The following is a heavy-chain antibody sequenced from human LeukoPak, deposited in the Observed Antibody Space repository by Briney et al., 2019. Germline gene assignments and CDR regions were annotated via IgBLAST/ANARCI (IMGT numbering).Heavy chain of an antibody. CDR1: DLTFSSYG. CDR3: AKVGGCSSTSCYHDAFDI. CDR2: ISYDGSNK. J-gene: IGHJ3*02. Sequence: GGPLRLSVAASDLTFSSYGMHWVRKAPGKGLEWVAVISYDGSNKYYADSVKGRFTISRDNSKNTLYLQMNSLRAEDTAVYYCAKVGGCSSTSCYHDAFDIWGQGTMVTVSS. V-gene: IGHV3-30*18. D-gene: IGHD2-2*01.